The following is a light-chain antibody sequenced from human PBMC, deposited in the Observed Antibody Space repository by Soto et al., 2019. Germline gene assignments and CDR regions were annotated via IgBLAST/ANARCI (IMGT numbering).Light chain of an antibody. Sequence: EIVLTQSPATLSVSPGEGATLSCRASQSVSSDLAWYQHRPGQAPRLLISGSSTRATDIPDRFRGSGSGTVFTHTINSLQSEDFAAYYCQQYADWPRTFGQGTKVEIK. J-gene: IGKJ1*01. CDR2: GSS. CDR1: QSVSSD. CDR3: QQYADWPRT. V-gene: IGKV3D-15*01.